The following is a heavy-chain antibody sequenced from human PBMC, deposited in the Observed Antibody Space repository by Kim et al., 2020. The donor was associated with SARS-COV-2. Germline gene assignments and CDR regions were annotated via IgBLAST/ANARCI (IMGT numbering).Heavy chain of an antibody. Sequence: SETLSLTCTVSGGSISSRSNYWGWIRQPPGKGLEWIGSIYYSGSTYYNPSLKSRVTISVDTSKNQFSLKLSSVTAADTAVYYCARSGGWFGESMPGYYYGMDVWGQGTTVTVSS. J-gene: IGHJ6*02. V-gene: IGHV4-39*01. CDR3: ARSGGWFGESMPGYYYGMDV. CDR2: IYYSGST. CDR1: GGSISSRSNY. D-gene: IGHD3-10*01.